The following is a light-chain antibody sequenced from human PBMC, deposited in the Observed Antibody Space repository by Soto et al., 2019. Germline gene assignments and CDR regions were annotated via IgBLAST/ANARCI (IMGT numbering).Light chain of an antibody. CDR2: DAS. V-gene: IGKV3-11*01. Sequence: IILTQSPATLSLSSWESATLFCSRSQSVSSYLAWYQQKPGQAPRLLIYDASTRATGIPARFSGSGSGTDFTLTISSLAPEYFAVYYCQQRSNWPSTFGQGTRLEIK. CDR3: QQRSNWPST. J-gene: IGKJ5*01. CDR1: QSVSSY.